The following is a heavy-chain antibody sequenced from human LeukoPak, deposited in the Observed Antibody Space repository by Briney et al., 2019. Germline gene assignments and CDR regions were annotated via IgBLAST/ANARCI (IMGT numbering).Heavy chain of an antibody. CDR3: AKDRYGDYSFDS. D-gene: IGHD4-17*01. J-gene: IGHJ4*02. V-gene: IGHV3-23*01. Sequence: GGSLRLSCAASGFTFSSCAMNWVRQAPGKGLEWVSSISGSGASTYDADSVKGRFTISRDNSKNTLYLQMNSLRAEDTAIYCCAKDRYGDYSFDSWGQGTLVTVSS. CDR2: ISGSGAST. CDR1: GFTFSSCA.